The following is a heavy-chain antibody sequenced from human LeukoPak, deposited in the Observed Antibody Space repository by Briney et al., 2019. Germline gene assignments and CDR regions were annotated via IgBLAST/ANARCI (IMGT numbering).Heavy chain of an antibody. V-gene: IGHV3-74*01. Sequence: GGSHTLSCAASGFTFSSYWMHWVRQAPGPGLAWASRINRHGSSTSYAASVKGRFTISRDNAKNTLYLQMNSLRAEDTAVYYCAIGYYDSSGSLDYWGQGTLVTVSS. J-gene: IGHJ4*02. CDR2: INRHGSST. CDR1: GFTFSSYW. CDR3: AIGYYDSSGSLDY. D-gene: IGHD3-22*01.